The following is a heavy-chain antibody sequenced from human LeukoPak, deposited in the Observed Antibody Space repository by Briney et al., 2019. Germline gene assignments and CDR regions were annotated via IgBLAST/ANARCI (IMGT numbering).Heavy chain of an antibody. J-gene: IGHJ4*02. D-gene: IGHD1-1*01. CDR3: ARALTTLTYEGY. CDR2: ISGSNSYI. Sequence: GGSLRLSCAASGFTFSSYAMHWIRQAPGKGLEWVSSISGSNSYIFYADSVKGRFTVSRDNAKDSLYLQMNSLRAEDTAVYYCARALTTLTYEGYWGQGTLVTVSS. CDR1: GFTFSSYA. V-gene: IGHV3-21*01.